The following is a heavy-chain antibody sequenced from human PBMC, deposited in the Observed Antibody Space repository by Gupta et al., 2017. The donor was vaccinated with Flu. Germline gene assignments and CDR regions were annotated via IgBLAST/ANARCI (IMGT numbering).Heavy chain of an antibody. J-gene: IGHJ3*02. CDR2: IIPIFGTA. CDR1: GGTFSSYA. V-gene: IGHV1-69*01. CDR3: AKRDVDTANVYFLDDAFDI. D-gene: IGHD5-18*01. Sequence: QVQLVQSGAEVKKPGSSVKVSCKASGGTFSSYAISWVRQAPGQGLEWMGGIIPIFGTANYAQKFQGRVTITADESTSTAYMELSSLRSEDTAVYYCAKRDVDTANVYFLDDAFDIWGQGKMVTVSP.